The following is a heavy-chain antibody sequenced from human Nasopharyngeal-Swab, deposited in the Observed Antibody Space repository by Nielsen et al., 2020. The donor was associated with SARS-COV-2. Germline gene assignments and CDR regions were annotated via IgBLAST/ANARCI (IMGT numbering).Heavy chain of an antibody. CDR1: GYIFSNYW. J-gene: IGHJ4*02. Sequence: GGSLRLSCKGSGYIFSNYWIGWVRQMPGKGLEWVGIIYPGDSDTRYSPSFQGQVTISADKSISTTYPQWSSLKASDTAMYYCARLLLSKYFDYWGQGTLVTVSS. CDR2: IYPGDSDT. CDR3: ARLLLSKYFDY. V-gene: IGHV5-51*01.